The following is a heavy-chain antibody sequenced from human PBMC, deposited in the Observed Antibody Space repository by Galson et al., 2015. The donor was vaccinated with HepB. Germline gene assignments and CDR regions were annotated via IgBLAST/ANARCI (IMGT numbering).Heavy chain of an antibody. J-gene: IGHJ4*02. V-gene: IGHV3-30*03. CDR3: ASPSSPFCVSNICRHFHF. CDR1: GFTFSSYG. D-gene: IGHD4-11*01. Sequence: SLRLSCAASGFTFSSYGMHWVRQAPGKGLGWVTIMSYDGSTRHYADSVRGRFTISRDNSHNTLYLQMDSLRAEDTAVYYCASPSSPFCVSNICRHFHFWGQGTLVTVSS. CDR2: MSYDGSTR.